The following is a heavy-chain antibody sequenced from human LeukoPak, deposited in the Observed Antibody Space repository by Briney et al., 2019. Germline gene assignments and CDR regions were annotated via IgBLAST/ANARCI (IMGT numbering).Heavy chain of an antibody. V-gene: IGHV3-7*01. CDR2: IKQDGSEK. CDR1: GFTFSSYW. D-gene: IGHD1-26*01. CDR3: ARSQRVRWERSGSGFDY. Sequence: PGGSLRLSCAASGFTFSSYWMSWVRQAPGKGLEWVANIKQDGSEKYYVDSVKGRFTISRDNAKNSLYLQMNSLRAEDTAVYYCARSQRVRWERSGSGFDYWGQGTLVTVSS. J-gene: IGHJ4*02.